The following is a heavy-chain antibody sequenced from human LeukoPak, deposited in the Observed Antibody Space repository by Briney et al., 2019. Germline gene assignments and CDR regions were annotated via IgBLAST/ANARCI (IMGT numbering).Heavy chain of an antibody. V-gene: IGHV1-46*01. D-gene: IGHD3-10*01. Sequence: GASVKVSCKSSGYTFTSYYMYWVRQAPGQGLEWMGIINPSGGSTSYAQKFQGRVTTTRDTSTSTVYMELSSLRYEDTAVYYCARDSGMVRGTVDYWGQGTLVTVSS. CDR3: ARDSGMVRGTVDY. CDR2: INPSGGST. J-gene: IGHJ4*02. CDR1: GYTFTSYY.